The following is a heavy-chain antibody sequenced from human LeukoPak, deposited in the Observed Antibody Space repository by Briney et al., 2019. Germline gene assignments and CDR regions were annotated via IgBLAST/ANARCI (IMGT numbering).Heavy chain of an antibody. CDR2: MNPNSGNT. CDR3: ARGLIAAAGRGGLVYYYYYMDV. J-gene: IGHJ6*03. CDR1: GYTFTSYD. V-gene: IGHV1-8*03. D-gene: IGHD6-13*01. Sequence: ASVKVSCKASGYTFTSYDINWVRQATGQGLEWMGWMNPNSGNTGYAQKFQGRVTITRNTSISTAYMELSSLRSEDTAVYYCARGLIAAAGRGGLVYYYYYMDVWGKGTTVTVSS.